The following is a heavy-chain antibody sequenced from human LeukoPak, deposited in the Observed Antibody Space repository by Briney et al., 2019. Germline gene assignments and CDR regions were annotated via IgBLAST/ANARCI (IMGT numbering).Heavy chain of an antibody. CDR2: INEHGSEK. Sequence: GGSLRLSCAASGFTFNNFWMSWVCQAPGKGLDWVANINEHGSEKNYVDSVKGRFTISRDNADNSLYLQMNSLRAEDTAVYYCASLYYYGSGSYYWPPSYYYYMDVWGKGTTVTVSS. V-gene: IGHV3-7*01. CDR1: GFTFNNFW. D-gene: IGHD3-10*01. J-gene: IGHJ6*03. CDR3: ASLYYYGSGSYYWPPSYYYYMDV.